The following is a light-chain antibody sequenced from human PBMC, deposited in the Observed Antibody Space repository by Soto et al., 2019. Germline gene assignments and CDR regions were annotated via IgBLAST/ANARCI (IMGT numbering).Light chain of an antibody. Sequence: DIQMTQSPSTLSASVVDRVTITCRASQSISSWLAWYQQKPGKAPKLLIYDASSLESGVPSRFSGSGSGTEFILTISSLQPEDFATYFCQHYKSASPWTFGQGTKVDI. V-gene: IGKV1-5*01. CDR1: QSISSW. J-gene: IGKJ1*01. CDR2: DAS. CDR3: QHYKSASPWT.